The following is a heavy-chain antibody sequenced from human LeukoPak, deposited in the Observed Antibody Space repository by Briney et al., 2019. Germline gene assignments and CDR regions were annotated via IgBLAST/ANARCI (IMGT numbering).Heavy chain of an antibody. Sequence: SETLSLTCTVYGGSISSYSWSWNRQPPGKGLEWIGYIYYSGSTNYNPSLKSRVTISVDTSKNQFSLKLSSVTAADTAVYYCARDPSWEWNWFDPWGQGSLVTVSS. D-gene: IGHD3-3*01. CDR1: GGSISSYS. J-gene: IGHJ5*02. V-gene: IGHV4-59*01. CDR2: IYYSGST. CDR3: ARDPSWEWNWFDP.